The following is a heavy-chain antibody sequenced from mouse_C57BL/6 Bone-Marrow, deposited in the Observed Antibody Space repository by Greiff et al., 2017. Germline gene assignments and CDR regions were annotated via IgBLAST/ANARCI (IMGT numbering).Heavy chain of an antibody. D-gene: IGHD1-1*01. CDR2: IDPEDGDT. J-gene: IGHJ1*03. V-gene: IGHV14-1*01. Sequence: VQLKESGAELVRPGASVKLSCTASGFNIKDYYMHWVKQRPEQGLEWIGRIDPEDGDTEYAPKFQGKATMTADTSSNTAYLQLSSLTSEDTAVYYCTTRVLYYYGSSYWYFDVWGTGTTVTVSS. CDR1: GFNIKDYY. CDR3: TTRVLYYYGSSYWYFDV.